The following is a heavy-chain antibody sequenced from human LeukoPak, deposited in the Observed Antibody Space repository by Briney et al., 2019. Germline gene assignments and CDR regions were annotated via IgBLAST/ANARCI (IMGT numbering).Heavy chain of an antibody. V-gene: IGHV3-30*02. D-gene: IGHD1-26*01. CDR1: GFTFSSYG. CDR2: IRYDGSNK. J-gene: IGHJ4*02. CDR3: AKDSVWRIVGATGPDY. Sequence: PGGSLRLSCAASGFTFSSYGMHWVRQAPGKGLEWVAFIRYDGSNKYYADSVKGRFTISRDNSKNTLYLQMNSLRAEDTAVYYCAKDSVWRIVGATGPDYWGQGTLVTVSS.